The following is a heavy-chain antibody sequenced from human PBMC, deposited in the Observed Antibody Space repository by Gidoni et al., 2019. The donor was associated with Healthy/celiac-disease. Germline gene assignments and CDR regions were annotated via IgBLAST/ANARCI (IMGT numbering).Heavy chain of an antibody. V-gene: IGHV4-31*03. J-gene: IGHJ3*02. CDR1: GGSISSGGYY. Sequence: QVQLQASGPGLVKSSQTLSLTCTVSGGSISSGGYYWSWIRQHPGKGLEWIGYIYYSGSTYYNPSLKSRVTIAVDTSKNQFSLKLSSVTAADTAVYYCARDSGRQGAFDIWGQGTMVTVSS. CDR2: IYYSGST. CDR3: ARDSGRQGAFDI.